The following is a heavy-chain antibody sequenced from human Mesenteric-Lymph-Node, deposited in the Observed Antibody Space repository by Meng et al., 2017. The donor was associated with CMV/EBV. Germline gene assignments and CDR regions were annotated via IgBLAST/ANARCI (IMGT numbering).Heavy chain of an antibody. D-gene: IGHD3-3*01. CDR3: ARVWDLWAKPEV. Sequence: SETLSLTCTVSGGSVSSGSYYWSWIRQPPGKGLEWIGYIYYTGATDYNPSLKSRVTMSLDTSKNQFFLNLNSVTAADAAVYYCARVWDLWAKPEVWGKGTTVTVSS. V-gene: IGHV4-61*01. CDR1: GGSVSSGSYY. J-gene: IGHJ6*04. CDR2: IYYTGAT.